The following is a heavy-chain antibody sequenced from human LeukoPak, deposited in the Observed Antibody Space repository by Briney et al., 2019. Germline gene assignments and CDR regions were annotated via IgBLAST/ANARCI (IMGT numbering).Heavy chain of an antibody. CDR2: INSDGSST. CDR3: ARAVSYYDFWSGYIDY. CDR1: GFTFSSYW. Sequence: GGSLRLSCAASGFTFSSYWMHWVRQAPGKGLVWVSRINSDGSSTSYADSVKGRFTISRDNAKNTLYLQMNSLRAEDTAVYYCARAVSYYDFWSGYIDYWGQGTLVTVSS. D-gene: IGHD3-3*01. V-gene: IGHV3-74*01. J-gene: IGHJ4*02.